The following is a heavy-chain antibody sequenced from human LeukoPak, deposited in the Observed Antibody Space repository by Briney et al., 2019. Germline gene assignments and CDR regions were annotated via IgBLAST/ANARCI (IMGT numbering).Heavy chain of an antibody. V-gene: IGHV4-39*07. CDR1: GVSISSSNSY. J-gene: IGHJ4*02. Sequence: SETLSLTCTVSGVSISSSNSYWGWIRQPPGKGLEWIGSIYYSGSTYYNPSLKSRVTISVDASRNQFSLKLSSVTAADTAVYYCARDSDWPKGIAAAGTLPFDYWGQGTLVTVSS. D-gene: IGHD6-13*01. CDR2: IYYSGST. CDR3: ARDSDWPKGIAAAGTLPFDY.